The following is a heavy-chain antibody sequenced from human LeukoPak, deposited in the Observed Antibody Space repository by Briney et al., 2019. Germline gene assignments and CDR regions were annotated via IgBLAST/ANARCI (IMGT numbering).Heavy chain of an antibody. J-gene: IGHJ5*02. D-gene: IGHD3-10*01. V-gene: IGHV4-39*07. Sequence: KASGTLSLTCSVSGGSISSNGYYWSWIRQPPGKGLEWIGEVNHRGSANYSSSLKSRITISVDTSKNQFSLKLKSVTAADTAVYYCATSHHSLHYYPSGSYYHNWFDPWGQGALVTVSS. CDR2: VNHRGSA. CDR1: GGSISSNGYY. CDR3: ATSHHSLHYYPSGSYYHNWFDP.